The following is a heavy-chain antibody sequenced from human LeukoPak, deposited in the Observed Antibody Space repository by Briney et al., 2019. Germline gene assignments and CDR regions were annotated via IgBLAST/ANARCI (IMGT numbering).Heavy chain of an antibody. V-gene: IGHV4-34*01. CDR3: ARFHYYDSSGYYYRRDDAFDI. Sequence: SETLSPTCAVYGGSFSGYYWSWIRQPPGKGLGWIGEINHSGSTNYNPSLKSRVTTSVDTSKNQFSLKLSSVTAADTAVYYCARFHYYDSSGYYYRRDDAFDIWGQGTMVTVSS. CDR2: INHSGST. D-gene: IGHD3-22*01. CDR1: GGSFSGYY. J-gene: IGHJ3*02.